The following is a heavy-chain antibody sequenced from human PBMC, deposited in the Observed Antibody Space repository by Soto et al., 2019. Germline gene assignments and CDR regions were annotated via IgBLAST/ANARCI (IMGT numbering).Heavy chain of an antibody. CDR1: GGTFRSYG. Sequence: QVQLVQSGAEVKKPGSSVKVSCNASGGTFRSYGISWVRQAPGQGLEWMGGIIPIFGTGNSAQKFQGRVTITADKSTSTAYMELSSLRSEDTAVYYCAREAFPPLGGRRGPFDYWGQGTLVTVSS. D-gene: IGHD3-16*01. V-gene: IGHV1-69*06. J-gene: IGHJ4*02. CDR2: IIPIFGTG. CDR3: AREAFPPLGGRRGPFDY.